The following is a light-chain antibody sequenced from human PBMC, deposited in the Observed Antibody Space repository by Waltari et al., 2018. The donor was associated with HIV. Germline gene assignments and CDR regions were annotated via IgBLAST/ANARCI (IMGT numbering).Light chain of an antibody. CDR2: GGS. CDR1: QGISTS. CDR3: QNLATYPFT. J-gene: IGKJ3*01. V-gene: IGKV1-9*01. Sequence: DIQLTQSPSFLSASVGDKVTITCRASQGISTSLAWYLQKPGKAPNLLIYGGSTLQSGVPSRFRGSGSATEFTLTISSLQPEDFATYYCQNLATYPFTFGPGTKVGFK.